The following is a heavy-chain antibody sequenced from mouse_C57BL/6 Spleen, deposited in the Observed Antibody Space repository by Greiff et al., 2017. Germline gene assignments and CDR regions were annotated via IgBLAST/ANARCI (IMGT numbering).Heavy chain of an antibody. J-gene: IGHJ4*01. CDR1: GYSFTGYY. CDR2: INPSTGGT. V-gene: IGHV1-42*01. CDR3: ARGGGGNYDAMDY. Sequence: VQLQQSGPELVKPGASVKISCKASGYSFTGYYMNWVKQSPEKSLEWIGEINPSTGGTTYNQKFKAKATLTVDKSSSTAYMQLKSLTSEDSAVYYCARGGGGNYDAMDYGIQGTSVTVSS.